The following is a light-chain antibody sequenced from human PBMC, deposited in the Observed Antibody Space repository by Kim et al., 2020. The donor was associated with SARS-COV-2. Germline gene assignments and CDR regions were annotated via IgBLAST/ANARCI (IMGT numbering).Light chain of an antibody. CDR1: NIGSKS. CDR3: QVGDGSSDHGV. CDR2: YDS. J-gene: IGLJ2*01. V-gene: IGLV3-21*04. Sequence: SYELTQPPSVSVAPGKTARITCGGNNIGSKSVHWYQQKPGQAPVLVIYYDSDRPSGIPERFSGSNSGNTATLTISRVEAGDEADYYCQVGDGSSDHGVFG.